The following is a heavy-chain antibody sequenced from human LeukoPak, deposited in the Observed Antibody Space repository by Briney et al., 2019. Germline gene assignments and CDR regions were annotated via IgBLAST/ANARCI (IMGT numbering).Heavy chain of an antibody. CDR2: INPNSGGT. J-gene: IGHJ3*02. V-gene: IGHV1-2*04. D-gene: IGHD6-13*01. CDR3: ATQLVGAFDI. Sequence: ASVKVSCKASGGTFSSYAISWVRQAPGQGLEWMGWINPNSGGTNYAQKFQGWVTMTRDTSISTAYMELSRLRSDDTAVYYCATQLVGAFDIWGQGTMVTVFS. CDR1: GGTFSSYA.